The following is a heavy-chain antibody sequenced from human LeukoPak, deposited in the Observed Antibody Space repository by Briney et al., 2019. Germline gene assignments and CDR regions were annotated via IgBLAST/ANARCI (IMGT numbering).Heavy chain of an antibody. V-gene: IGHV3-48*04. CDR2: ISSSSSTI. Sequence: GGSLRLSCAASGFTFSSYSMNWVRQAPGKGLEWVSYISSSSSTIYYADSVKGRFTISRDNAKNSLYLQMNSLRAEDTAVYYCASQGPSWGPYDSSGYPPEYFQHWGQGTLVTVSS. CDR1: GFTFSSYS. CDR3: ASQGPSWGPYDSSGYPPEYFQH. D-gene: IGHD3-22*01. J-gene: IGHJ1*01.